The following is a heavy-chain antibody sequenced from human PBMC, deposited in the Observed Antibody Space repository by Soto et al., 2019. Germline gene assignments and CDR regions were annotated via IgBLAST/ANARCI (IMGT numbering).Heavy chain of an antibody. V-gene: IGHV4-59*01. CDR3: ARGSPPSKYGLDV. CDR2: IFYSGST. CDR1: GGSISYYY. J-gene: IGHJ6*02. Sequence: SETLSLTCTVSGGSISYYYWNWIRQSPGKGLEWIGYIFYSGSTHYNPSLKSRVTISIDTSKNQFSLRLTSVTAADTAVYFCARGSPPSKYGLDVWGQGTTVTVSS. D-gene: IGHD6-13*01.